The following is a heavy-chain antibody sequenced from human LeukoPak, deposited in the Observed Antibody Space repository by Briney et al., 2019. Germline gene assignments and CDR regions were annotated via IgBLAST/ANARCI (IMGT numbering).Heavy chain of an antibody. Sequence: GGSLRLSCAASGFTFSSYAMTWVRQAPGKGLEWVSAISGSGGSTYYADSVKGRFTISRDNSKNTLYLQMNSLRAEDTAVYYCAKEPNYYDSSGYFGWGQGTLVTVSS. J-gene: IGHJ4*02. CDR2: ISGSGGST. D-gene: IGHD3-22*01. V-gene: IGHV3-23*01. CDR1: GFTFSSYA. CDR3: AKEPNYYDSSGYFG.